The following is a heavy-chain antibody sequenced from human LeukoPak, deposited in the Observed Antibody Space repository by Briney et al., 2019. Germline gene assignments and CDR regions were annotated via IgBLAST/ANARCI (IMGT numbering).Heavy chain of an antibody. D-gene: IGHD3-3*01. Sequence: PSETLSLTCTVSGGSISSYYWSWIRQPPGKGLEWIGYIYYSGSTNYNPSLKSRVTISVDTSKNQFSLKLSSVTAADTAVYYCARSYDFWSGSSFDYWGQGTLVTVSS. CDR1: GGSISSYY. CDR2: IYYSGST. J-gene: IGHJ4*02. V-gene: IGHV4-59*01. CDR3: ARSYDFWSGSSFDY.